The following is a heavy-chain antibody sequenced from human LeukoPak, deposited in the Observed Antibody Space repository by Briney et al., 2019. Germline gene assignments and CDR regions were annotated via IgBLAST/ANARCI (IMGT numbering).Heavy chain of an antibody. CDR2: IYYSGST. V-gene: IGHV4-59*01. CDR3: ARVVGGTSWFDP. Sequence: SETLSLTCTVSGGSISSYYWNWIRQPPGKGLEWIGYIYYSGSTNYNPSLKSRVTISVDASKNQFSLKVSSVTAADTAVYYCARVVGGTSWFDPWGQGTLVTVSS. CDR1: GGSISSYY. D-gene: IGHD1-26*01. J-gene: IGHJ5*02.